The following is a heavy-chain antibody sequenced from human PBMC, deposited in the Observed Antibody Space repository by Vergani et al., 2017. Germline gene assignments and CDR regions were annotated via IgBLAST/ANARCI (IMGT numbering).Heavy chain of an antibody. D-gene: IGHD2-15*01. V-gene: IGHV3-21*01. CDR1: GFTFSTYS. CDR3: ARPYCSGGSCYSGDLADV. Sequence: EVQLVESGGGLVKPGGSLRLSCAASGFTFSTYSMNWVRQAPGKGLEWVSSISSSSRYIYYADSVKGRFTISRDNAKHSLYLQMNSLRAEDTAVDYCARPYCSGGSCYSGDLADVWSQGP. J-gene: IGHJ6*02. CDR2: ISSSSRYI.